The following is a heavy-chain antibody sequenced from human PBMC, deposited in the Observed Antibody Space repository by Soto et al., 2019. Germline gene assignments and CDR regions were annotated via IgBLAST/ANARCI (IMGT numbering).Heavy chain of an antibody. D-gene: IGHD6-19*01. V-gene: IGHV3-30*18. CDR1: GFTFSSYG. CDR3: AKIAGAGTEDFDY. Sequence: QVQLVESGGGVVQPGRSLRLSCAASGFTFSSYGMHWVRQAPGKGLEWVAVISYDGSNKYYADSVKGRFTISRDNSKNTLYLKMNGLRAEDRVVYYCAKIAGAGTEDFDYWGQGTLVTVSS. J-gene: IGHJ4*02. CDR2: ISYDGSNK.